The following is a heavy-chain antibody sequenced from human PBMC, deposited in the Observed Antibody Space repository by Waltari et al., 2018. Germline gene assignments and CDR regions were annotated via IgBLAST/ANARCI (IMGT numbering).Heavy chain of an antibody. CDR1: GYTFTSYG. J-gene: IGHJ4*02. D-gene: IGHD3-10*02. V-gene: IGHV1-18*01. CDR3: ARVFRELLESGRVLTSFDY. Sequence: QVQLVQSGAEVKKPGASVKVSCKASGYTFTSYGISWVRQAPGQGLEWMGWISAYNGNTNYAQKLQGRVTMTTDTSTSTAYMELRSLRSDDTAVYYCARVFRELLESGRVLTSFDYWGQGTLVTVSS. CDR2: ISAYNGNT.